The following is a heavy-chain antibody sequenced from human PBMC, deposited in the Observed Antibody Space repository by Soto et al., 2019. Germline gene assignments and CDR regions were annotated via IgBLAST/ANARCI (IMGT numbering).Heavy chain of an antibody. Sequence: ASVKVSCKASGYTLISYDIIXVRQAPGQGLEWMGWINPNSGGTNYAQKFQGWVTMTRDTSISTAYMELSRLRSDDTAVYYCARDYYGSGSSPFDYWGQGTLVTVSS. CDR3: ARDYYGSGSSPFDY. D-gene: IGHD3-10*01. V-gene: IGHV1-2*04. CDR2: INPNSGGT. CDR1: GYTLISYD. J-gene: IGHJ4*02.